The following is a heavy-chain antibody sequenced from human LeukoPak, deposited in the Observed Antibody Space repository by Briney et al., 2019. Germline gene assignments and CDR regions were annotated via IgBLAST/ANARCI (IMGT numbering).Heavy chain of an antibody. V-gene: IGHV3-30*02. CDR3: ATVDTAMVTLVY. J-gene: IGHJ4*02. Sequence: GGSLRLSCAASGFTFSSYGMNWVRQAPGKGLEWVAFIRYDGSNKYYADSVKGRFTISRDNSKNTLYLQMNSLRAEDTAVYYCATVDTAMVTLVYWGQGTLVTVSS. CDR1: GFTFSSYG. D-gene: IGHD5-18*01. CDR2: IRYDGSNK.